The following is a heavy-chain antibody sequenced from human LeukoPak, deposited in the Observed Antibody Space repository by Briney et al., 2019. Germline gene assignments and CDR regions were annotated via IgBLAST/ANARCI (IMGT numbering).Heavy chain of an antibody. CDR3: ARSRYYDSSGYQFGY. J-gene: IGHJ4*02. Sequence: SETLSLTCTASGGSFSSYYWSWVRQPPGKGLEWIGYIYYSGSTNYNPSRKSRVTISVDTPKNQFSLKLSSVTAADTAVYYCARSRYYDSSGYQFGYWGQGTLVTVSS. CDR1: GGSFSSYY. V-gene: IGHV4-59*01. CDR2: IYYSGST. D-gene: IGHD3-22*01.